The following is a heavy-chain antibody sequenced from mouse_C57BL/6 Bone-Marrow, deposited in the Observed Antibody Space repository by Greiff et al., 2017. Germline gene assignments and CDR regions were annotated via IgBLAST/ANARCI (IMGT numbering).Heavy chain of an antibody. Sequence: DVHLVESGGGLVQPGGSMKLSCVASGFTFSNYWLNWVRQSPEKGLEWVAQIRLKSDNYATHYAASVKGRFTISRDDSNGSVSLQMNNVRAEVTGIYSCTDFYATHWYFDVWGTGTTVTVSS. CDR1: GFTFSNYW. D-gene: IGHD1-1*01. CDR3: TDFYATHWYFDV. CDR2: IRLKSDNYAT. J-gene: IGHJ1*03. V-gene: IGHV6-3*01.